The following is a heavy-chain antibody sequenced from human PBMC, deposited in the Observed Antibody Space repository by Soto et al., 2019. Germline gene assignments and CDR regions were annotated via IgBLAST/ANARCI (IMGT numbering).Heavy chain of an antibody. CDR2: IYYSGST. J-gene: IGHJ4*02. CDR3: ARLGTAGIAARDY. Sequence: SETLSLTCTVSGGSISSSSYYWGWIRQPPGKGLEWIGSIYYSGSTYYNPSLKSRVTISVDTSKNQFSLKLSSVTAADTAVYYCARLGTAGIAARDYWSQGTLVTVSS. D-gene: IGHD6-25*01. V-gene: IGHV4-39*01. CDR1: GGSISSSSYY.